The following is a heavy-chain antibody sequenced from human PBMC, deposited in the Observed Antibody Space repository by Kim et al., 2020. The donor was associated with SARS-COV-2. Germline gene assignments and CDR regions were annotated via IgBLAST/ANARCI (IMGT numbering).Heavy chain of an antibody. Sequence: GGSLRLSCAASGFTFSDYYMSWIRQAPGKGLEWVSYISSSGSTIYYADSVKGRFTISRDNAKNSLYLQMNSLRAEDTAVYYCARVTISAEVYFQHWGQGTLVTVSS. V-gene: IGHV3-11*01. CDR2: ISSSGSTI. CDR3: ARVTISAEVYFQH. CDR1: GFTFSDYY. D-gene: IGHD3-9*01. J-gene: IGHJ1*01.